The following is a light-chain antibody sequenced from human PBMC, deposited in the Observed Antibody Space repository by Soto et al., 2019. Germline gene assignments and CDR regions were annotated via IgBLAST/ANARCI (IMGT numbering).Light chain of an antibody. Sequence: EIVLTQSPGTLSLSPGERATLSCRASQSVTSNYLTWYQQKPGQAPRLLIFGASSRATGIPDRFSGSGSGTDFSLTISRLEPEDFAMYYCQQFGSSPGTFGQGTRLEIK. CDR2: GAS. V-gene: IGKV3-20*01. CDR1: QSVTSNY. CDR3: QQFGSSPGT. J-gene: IGKJ2*01.